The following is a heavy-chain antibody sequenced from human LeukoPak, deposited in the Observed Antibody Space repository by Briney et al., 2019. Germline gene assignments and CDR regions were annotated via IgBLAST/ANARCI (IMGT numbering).Heavy chain of an antibody. V-gene: IGHV1-2*04. D-gene: IGHD6-19*01. CDR3: ARSILAVAGPTYYFDY. CDR2: INPNSGGT. CDR1: GYTFTGYY. J-gene: IGHJ4*02. Sequence: ASVKVSCKASGYTFTGYYMHWVRQAPGQGLEWMGWINPNSGGTNYAQKFQGWVTMTRDTSISTAYMELSRLRSDDTAVYYCARSILAVAGPTYYFDYWGQGTLVTVSS.